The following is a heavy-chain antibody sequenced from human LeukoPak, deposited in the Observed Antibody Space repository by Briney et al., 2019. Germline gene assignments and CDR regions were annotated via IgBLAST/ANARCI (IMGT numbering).Heavy chain of an antibody. J-gene: IGHJ4*02. CDR1: GGSISTYY. D-gene: IGHD3-16*01. V-gene: IGHV4-59*08. Sequence: SETLSLSCSLSGGSISTYYWSWIRQTPGKGLDWIGYVYDSGTTSYNPSLERRVTISSDRSKNELSLHLRSVTAADTAVYYCARHGGTLGYFDYWGQGSLVTVAS. CDR2: VYDSGTT. CDR3: ARHGGTLGYFDY.